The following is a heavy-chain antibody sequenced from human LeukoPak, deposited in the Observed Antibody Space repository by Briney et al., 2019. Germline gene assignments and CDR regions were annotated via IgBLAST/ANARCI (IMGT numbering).Heavy chain of an antibody. CDR2: INAGNGNT. J-gene: IGHJ5*02. D-gene: IGHD6-13*01. CDR3: ARDIDRVFNWFDP. Sequence: ASVKVSCKASGYIFTSYAMHWVRQAPGQRLEWMGWINAGNGNTKYSQKFQGRVTITRDTSASTVYMELSSLRSEDTAVYYCARDIDRVFNWFDPWGQGALVTVSS. V-gene: IGHV1-3*01. CDR1: GYIFTSYA.